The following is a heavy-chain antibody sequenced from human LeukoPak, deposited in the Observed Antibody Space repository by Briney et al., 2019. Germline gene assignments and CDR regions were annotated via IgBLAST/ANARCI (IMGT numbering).Heavy chain of an antibody. V-gene: IGHV4-39*01. CDR3: VKSGGYGLIDC. J-gene: IGHJ4*02. CDR1: GASISGSGYY. Sequence: SETLSLTCAVSGASISGSGYYWGWIRQPPGKGLEWIGNIYSSGSTYYNASLQSRVTISIDTSKNQFSLRLSSVTAADTAMYYCVKSGGYGLIDCWGQGTRVTVSS. D-gene: IGHD1-26*01. CDR2: IYSSGST.